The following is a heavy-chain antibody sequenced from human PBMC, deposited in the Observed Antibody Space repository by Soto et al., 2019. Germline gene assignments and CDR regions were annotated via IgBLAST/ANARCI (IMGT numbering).Heavy chain of an antibody. CDR3: ARGQFGELLYYYYYYMDV. CDR1: GGSISSGGYY. J-gene: IGHJ6*03. Sequence: SETLSLTCTVSGGSISSGGYYWSWIRQHPGKGLEWIGYIYYSGSTYYNPSLKSRVTISVDTSKNQFSLKLSSVTAADTAVYYCARGQFGELLYYYYYYMDVWGKGTTVTVSS. D-gene: IGHD3-10*01. CDR2: IYYSGST. V-gene: IGHV4-31*03.